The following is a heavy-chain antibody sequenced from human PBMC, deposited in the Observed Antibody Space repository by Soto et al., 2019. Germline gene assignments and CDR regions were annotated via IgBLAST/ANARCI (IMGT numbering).Heavy chain of an antibody. Sequence: QITLKESGPTLVKPTQTLTLTCSFSGFSLSTSGVGVGWIRHPPGKALEFLALIYWDDDKRYSASLKSRLTITKDTSKNQVVLTMTNMDPVDTATYYCAHPARDSSGYYYWFDYWGQGTLVTVSP. D-gene: IGHD3-22*01. V-gene: IGHV2-5*02. CDR2: IYWDDDK. CDR3: AHPARDSSGYYYWFDY. CDR1: GFSLSTSGVG. J-gene: IGHJ4*02.